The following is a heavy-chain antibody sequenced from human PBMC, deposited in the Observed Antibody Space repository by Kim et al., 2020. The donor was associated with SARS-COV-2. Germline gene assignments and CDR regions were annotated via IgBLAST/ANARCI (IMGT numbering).Heavy chain of an antibody. CDR3: ALIGQDFDP. CDR2: ISYDGSNK. D-gene: IGHD2-15*01. CDR1: GFTFSSYG. J-gene: IGHJ5*02. V-gene: IGHV3-30*03. Sequence: GGSLRLSCAASGFTFSSYGMHWVRQAPGKGLEWVAVISYDGSNKYYADSVKGRFTISRDNSKNTLYLQMNSLRAEDTAVYYCALIGQDFDPLGQGTLVTVSS.